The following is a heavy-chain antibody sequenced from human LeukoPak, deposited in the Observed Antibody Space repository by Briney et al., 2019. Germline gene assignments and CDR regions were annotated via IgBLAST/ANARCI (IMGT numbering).Heavy chain of an antibody. CDR1: GGSISSYY. D-gene: IGHD1-1*01. J-gene: IGHJ6*03. V-gene: IGHV4-4*07. CDR3: ARGRVSSSTWYSTYYYYFYMDV. Sequence: SETLSLTCTVSGGSISSYYWSWIRQPPGKGLEWIGRIYTSGSTNYNPSLKSRVTMSVDTSKNQFSLKLSSVTAADTAVYYCARGRVSSSTWYSTYYYYFYMDVWGKGTTVTVSS. CDR2: IYTSGST.